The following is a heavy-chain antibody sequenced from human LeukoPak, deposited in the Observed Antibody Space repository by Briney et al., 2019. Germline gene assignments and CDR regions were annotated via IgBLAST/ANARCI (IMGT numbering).Heavy chain of an antibody. J-gene: IGHJ3*02. D-gene: IGHD5-24*01. V-gene: IGHV4-34*01. CDR1: GGPFSLYF. CDR2: INQSGST. CDR3: AFSQEMADAFDI. Sequence: SETPSLNCVVSGGPFSLYFWSWIRQPPGKGLEWIGEINQSGSTNYNPSLKSRVTTSVDTSKKRLSLKLSSVTAADTAVYYCAFSQEMADAFDIWGPGTMVTVSS.